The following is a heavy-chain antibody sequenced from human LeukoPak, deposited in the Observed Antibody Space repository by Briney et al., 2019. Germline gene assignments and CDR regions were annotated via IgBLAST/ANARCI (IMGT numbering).Heavy chain of an antibody. D-gene: IGHD3-10*01. J-gene: IGHJ4*02. CDR3: ASPPYYGSGSADY. V-gene: IGHV4-39*07. CDR2: IYYTGNT. Sequence: SETLSLTCAVSGASISGSGYYLGWIRQPPGKGLEWIGNIYYTGNTYYNASLQSRVTISVDTSKNQFSLKLSSVTAADTAVYYCASPPYYGSGSADYWGQGTLVTVSS. CDR1: GASISGSGYY.